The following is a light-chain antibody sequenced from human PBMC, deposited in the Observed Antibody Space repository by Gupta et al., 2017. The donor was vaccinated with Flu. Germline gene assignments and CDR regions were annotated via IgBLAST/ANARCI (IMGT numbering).Light chain of an antibody. CDR1: SGHSTFA. Sequence: QLALTQSPSASASLGASVKLTCTLTSGHSTFAITWHQQQPEKGPRYLMTVNSDGSHKKGDGIPDRFSGSSSGAERYLTISSLQSEDEADYYCQTWGTDIWMFGGGTKLTVL. CDR2: VNSDGSH. V-gene: IGLV4-69*01. J-gene: IGLJ3*02. CDR3: QTWGTDIWM.